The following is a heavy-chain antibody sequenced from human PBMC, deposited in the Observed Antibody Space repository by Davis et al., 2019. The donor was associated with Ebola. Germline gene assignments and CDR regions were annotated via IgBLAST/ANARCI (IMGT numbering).Heavy chain of an antibody. CDR3: ARDRGPYNWFDP. V-gene: IGHV4-30-4*07. CDR1: GGEGSSGGHY. CDR2: IYYSGST. Sequence: SETLSLTCTVAGGEGSSGGHYWSWIRLSPGKGLEWIGYIYYSGSTYYNPSFKSRVTISVDTSKNQFSLKLSSVTAADTAVYYCARDRGPYNWFDPWGQGTLVTVSS. J-gene: IGHJ5*02.